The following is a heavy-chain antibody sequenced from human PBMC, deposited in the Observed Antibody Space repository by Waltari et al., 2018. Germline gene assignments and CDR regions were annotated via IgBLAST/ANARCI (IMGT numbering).Heavy chain of an antibody. CDR1: GGSFSGYY. V-gene: IGHV4-34*01. J-gene: IGHJ4*02. CDR2: INHSGST. CDR3: ARGKIVATIEDYFDY. D-gene: IGHD5-12*01. Sequence: QVQLQQWGAGLLKPSETLSLTCAVYGGSFSGYYWSWIRQPPGKGLEWIGEINHSGSTNYNPSLKSRVTIAGDTSKNQFSLKLSSVTAADTAVYYCARGKIVATIEDYFDYWGQGTLVTVSS.